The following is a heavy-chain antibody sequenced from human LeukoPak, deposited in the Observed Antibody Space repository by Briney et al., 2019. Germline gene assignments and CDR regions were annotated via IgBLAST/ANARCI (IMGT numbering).Heavy chain of an antibody. D-gene: IGHD6-19*01. CDR3: AKDQISVAGSFDY. Sequence: PGGSLRLSCAASGFTFDDYAMHWVRQAPGKGLEWVSGITWNSGSIGYADSVKGRFTISRDNAKNSLYLQMNSLRAEDTALYYCAKDQISVAGSFDYWGQGTLVTVSS. J-gene: IGHJ4*02. CDR2: ITWNSGSI. CDR1: GFTFDDYA. V-gene: IGHV3-9*01.